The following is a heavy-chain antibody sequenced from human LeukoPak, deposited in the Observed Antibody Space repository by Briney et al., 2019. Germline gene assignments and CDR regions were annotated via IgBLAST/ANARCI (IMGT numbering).Heavy chain of an antibody. CDR3: ARAGYSSSWYKGGFDP. CDR2: IIPIFGTA. Sequence: ASVKVSCKASGGTFSSYAISWVRQAPGQGLEWMGGIIPIFGTANYAQKFQGRVTITADESTSTAYMELSSLRSEDTAVYYCARAGYSSSWYKGGFDPWARDPWSPSPQ. J-gene: IGHJ5*02. V-gene: IGHV1-69*13. D-gene: IGHD6-13*01. CDR1: GGTFSSYA.